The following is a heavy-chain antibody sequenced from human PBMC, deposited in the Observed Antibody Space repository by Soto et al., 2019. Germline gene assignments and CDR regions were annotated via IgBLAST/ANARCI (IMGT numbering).Heavy chain of an antibody. D-gene: IGHD3-9*01. V-gene: IGHV3-30*18. Sequence: QVQLVESGGGVVQPGRSLRLSCAASGFTFSSYGMHWVRQAPGKGLEWVAVISYDGSNKYYADSVKGRFTISRDNSKNTLYLQMNSLRDEDTAVYYCAKDSVLRYFDWPPGAFDIWGQGTMVTVSS. CDR3: AKDSVLRYFDWPPGAFDI. CDR1: GFTFSSYG. J-gene: IGHJ3*02. CDR2: ISYDGSNK.